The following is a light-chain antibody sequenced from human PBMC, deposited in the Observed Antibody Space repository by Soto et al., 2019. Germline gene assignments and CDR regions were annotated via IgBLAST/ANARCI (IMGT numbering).Light chain of an antibody. CDR3: QYYDSSLSVV. CDR2: GNS. CDR1: SSNIGAGYD. J-gene: IGLJ2*01. Sequence: QSVLTQPPSVSGAPGQRVTISCTGSSSNIGAGYDVHWDQQLPGTAPKLLMYGNSNRPSAVPDRCSGSKSGTSASLAITKRQAEDDSDCYSQYYDSSLSVVFGGGTKLTVL. V-gene: IGLV1-40*01.